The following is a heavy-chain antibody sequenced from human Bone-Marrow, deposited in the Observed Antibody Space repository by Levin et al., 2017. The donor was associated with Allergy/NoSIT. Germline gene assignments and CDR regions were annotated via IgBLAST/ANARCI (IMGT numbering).Heavy chain of an antibody. V-gene: IGHV3-23*01. CDR2: MSGSGGST. Sequence: GESLKISCAASGFTFGSYAMSWVRQAPGKGLEWVSAMSGSGGSTYYADSVKGRFTISRDNSKNTLYLQMNSLRAEDTAVYYCAKLVPVALAAHRGWFDPWGQGTLVTVSS. CDR3: AKLVPVALAAHRGWFDP. D-gene: IGHD6-19*01. J-gene: IGHJ5*02. CDR1: GFTFGSYA.